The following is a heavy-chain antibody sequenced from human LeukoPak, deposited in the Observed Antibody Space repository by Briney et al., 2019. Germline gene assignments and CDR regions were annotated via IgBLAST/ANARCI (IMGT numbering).Heavy chain of an antibody. V-gene: IGHV1-18*01. Sequence: ASVKVSCKASGYTFTSYGISWVRQAPGQGLEWMGWISAYNGNTNYAQKLQGRVTMTTDTSASTAYMELRSLRSDDTAVYYCARVSGDIVVAPRLGMDVWGKGTTVTVSS. CDR2: ISAYNGNT. D-gene: IGHD2-2*01. CDR3: ARVSGDIVVAPRLGMDV. J-gene: IGHJ6*04. CDR1: GYTFTSYG.